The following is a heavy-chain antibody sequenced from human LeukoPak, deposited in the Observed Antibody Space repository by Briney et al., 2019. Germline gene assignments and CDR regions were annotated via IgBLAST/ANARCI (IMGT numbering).Heavy chain of an antibody. D-gene: IGHD2-21*01. CDR3: ARDGQVVVPSGYYYDGMDV. Sequence: PSETLSLTCTVSGASISLYFWSWIRQPAGKGLEWIGRIQTSGSPTYNRSLKSRVTMSVDTSKNQISLKLTSVTAADTAVYYCARDGQVVVPSGYYYDGMDVWGQGTTVTVSS. J-gene: IGHJ6*02. CDR1: GASISLYF. CDR2: IQTSGSP. V-gene: IGHV4-4*07.